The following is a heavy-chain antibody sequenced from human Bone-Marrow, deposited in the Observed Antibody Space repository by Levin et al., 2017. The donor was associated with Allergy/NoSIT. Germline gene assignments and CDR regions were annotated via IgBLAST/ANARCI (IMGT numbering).Heavy chain of an antibody. J-gene: IGHJ4*02. CDR2: INGDGSVT. V-gene: IGHV3-74*01. D-gene: IGHD3-16*01. Sequence: ETLSLTCAASGFTFSRYWMHWVRQAPGTGLVWLARINGDGSVTNHADSVKGRFTVFRDNARNMVFLQMNSLRVEDTGVYFCAREVEVFGIGAYYWGQGALVTVSS. CDR3: AREVEVFGIGAYY. CDR1: GFTFSRYW.